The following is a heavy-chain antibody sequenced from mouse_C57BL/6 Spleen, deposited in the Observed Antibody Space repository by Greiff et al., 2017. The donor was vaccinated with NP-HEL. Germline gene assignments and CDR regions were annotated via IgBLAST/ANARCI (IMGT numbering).Heavy chain of an antibody. Sequence: EVQLQQSGPELVKPGASVKIPCKASGYTFTDYNMDWVKQSHGKSLEWIGDINPNNGGTIYNQKFKGKATLTLDKSSSTAYMELRSLTSEDTAVYYWARSRGWLLRGDYWGQGPAVTVAS. CDR1: GYTFTDYN. V-gene: IGHV1-18*01. D-gene: IGHD2-3*01. J-gene: IGHJ4*01. CDR2: INPNNGGT. CDR3: ARSRGWLLRGDY.